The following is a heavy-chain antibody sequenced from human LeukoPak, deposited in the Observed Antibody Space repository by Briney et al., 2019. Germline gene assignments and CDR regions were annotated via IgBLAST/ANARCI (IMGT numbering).Heavy chain of an antibody. Sequence: GPSLRLSCTASGFIFGVHAIRWARHAPGGGRGCLGFIIRKNYRGTTEYAASVKGRFTISRDDFGSIAYLQMNSLKIEDTAVYYCSRGPIQLWLHNGMDAWGQGTTVTVSS. CDR1: GFIFGVHA. CDR3: SRGPIQLWLHNGMDA. D-gene: IGHD5-18*01. V-gene: IGHV3-49*04. J-gene: IGHJ6*02. CDR2: IIRKNYRGTT.